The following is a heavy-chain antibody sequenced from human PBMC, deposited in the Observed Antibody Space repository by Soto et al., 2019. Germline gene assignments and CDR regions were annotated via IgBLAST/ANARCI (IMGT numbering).Heavy chain of an antibody. CDR3: SSQSMRPRPLPGYSFDY. D-gene: IGHD6-6*01. V-gene: IGHV1-69*02. CDR2: IIPIMNIT. CDR1: GGTFSSYT. J-gene: IGHJ4*02. Sequence: QVQQVRSGAEVKKPGSSVKVPCKASGGTFSSYTISWVRQAPGQGLEWMARIIPIMNITNFARKFQGRVTLTAHTSTNTAYMELSSLTSEDTDVYYCSSQSMRPRPLPGYSFDYWGQGVLVTVSS.